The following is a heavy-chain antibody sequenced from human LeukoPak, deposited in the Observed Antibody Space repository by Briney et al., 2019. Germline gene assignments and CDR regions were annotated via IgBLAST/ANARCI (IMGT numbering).Heavy chain of an antibody. V-gene: IGHV3-15*01. CDR1: GFTFSNAW. CDR2: IKSKTDGWTT. CDR3: TTDIGELVVYAMGGFAFDI. Sequence: KAGGSLRLSCAASGFTFSNAWMSWVRQAPGKGLEWVGRIKSKTDGWTTDYAAPVKGRFTISRDDSKNTLYLQMNSLKTEDTAVYYCTTDIGELVVYAMGGFAFDIWGQGTMVTVSS. D-gene: IGHD2-8*02. J-gene: IGHJ3*02.